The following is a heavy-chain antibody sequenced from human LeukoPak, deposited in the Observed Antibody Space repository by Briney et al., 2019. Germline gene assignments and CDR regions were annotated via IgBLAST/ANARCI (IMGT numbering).Heavy chain of an antibody. CDR1: GFTFSSYA. D-gene: IGHD5-18*01. CDR2: ISSSGSTI. J-gene: IGHJ6*04. CDR3: ARDFTAHYYYYGMDV. V-gene: IGHV3-48*03. Sequence: PGGSLRLSCAASGFTFSSYAMSWVRQAPGKGLEWVSYISSSGSTIYYADSVKGRFTISRDNAKNSLYLQMNSLRAEDTAVYYCARDFTAHYYYYGMDVWGKGTTVTVSS.